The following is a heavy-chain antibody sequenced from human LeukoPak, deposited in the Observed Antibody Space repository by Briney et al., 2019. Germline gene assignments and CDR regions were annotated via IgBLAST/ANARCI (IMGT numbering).Heavy chain of an antibody. V-gene: IGHV4-38-2*02. CDR3: ARDSRNYYDSSGRYYFDY. CDR2: IFRSGTT. Sequence: SETLSLTCTVSGYSISSGYYWGWIRQSPGKGLEWIGSIFRSGTTYYNPSLRSRVTISVDTSKNQFSLKLSSVTAADTAVYYCARDSRNYYDSSGRYYFDYWGQGTLVTVSS. J-gene: IGHJ4*02. CDR1: GYSISSGYY. D-gene: IGHD3-22*01.